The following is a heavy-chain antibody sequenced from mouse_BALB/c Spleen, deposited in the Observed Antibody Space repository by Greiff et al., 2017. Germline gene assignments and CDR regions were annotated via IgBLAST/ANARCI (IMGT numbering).Heavy chain of an antibody. CDR2: INSNGGST. CDR3: ARDDGYYWFAY. CDR1: GFTFSSYG. J-gene: IGHJ3*01. Sequence: DVMLVESGGGLVQPGGSLKLSCAASGFTFSSYGMSWVRQTPDKRLELVATINSNGGSTYYPDSVKGRFTISRDNAKNTLYLQMSSLKSEDTAMYYCARDDGYYWFAYWGQGTLVTVSA. V-gene: IGHV5-6-3*01. D-gene: IGHD2-3*01.